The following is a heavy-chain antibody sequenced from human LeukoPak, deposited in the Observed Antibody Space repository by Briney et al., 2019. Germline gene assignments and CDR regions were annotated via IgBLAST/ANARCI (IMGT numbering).Heavy chain of an antibody. CDR2: IKQDGSEK. D-gene: IGHD6-13*01. CDR3: ARDQTASWPYNWFDP. V-gene: IGHV3-7*01. J-gene: IGHJ5*02. Sequence: QSGGSLRLSCAASGFTFSSYWMSWVRQAPGKGLEWVANIKQDGSEKYYVDSVKGRFTISRDNAKNSLYLQMNSLRAEDTAVYYCARDQTASWPYNWFDPWGQGTLVTVSS. CDR1: GFTFSSYW.